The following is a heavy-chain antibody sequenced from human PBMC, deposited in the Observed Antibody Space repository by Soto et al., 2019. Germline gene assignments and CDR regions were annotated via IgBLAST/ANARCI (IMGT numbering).Heavy chain of an antibody. CDR1: GGSISGAAYY. J-gene: IGHJ5*02. Sequence: QVQLQESGPGLLKPSQTLSLTCTVSGGSISGAAYYWSWIRHLPGKGLEWIGYIYYTGTTYYRPSLESRVTISLDTSKNHFALKLTSVTAADTAVYYCARDTGFYGGYNGFDPWGQGTLVTVSS. CDR2: IYYTGTT. V-gene: IGHV4-31*03. D-gene: IGHD3-16*01. CDR3: ARDTGFYGGYNGFDP.